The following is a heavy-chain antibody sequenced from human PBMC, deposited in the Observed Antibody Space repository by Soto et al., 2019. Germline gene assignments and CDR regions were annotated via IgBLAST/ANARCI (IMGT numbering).Heavy chain of an antibody. CDR3: ARDSVVVPAAIFRNYYYGMDV. CDR2: ISYDGSNK. CDR1: GFTFSSYA. Sequence: PGGSLRLSCAASGFTFSSYAMHWVRQAPGKGLEWVAVISYDGSNKYYADSVKGRFTISRDNSKNTLYLQMNSLRAEDTAVYYCARDSVVVPAAIFRNYYYGMDVWGQGTTVTVSS. J-gene: IGHJ6*02. V-gene: IGHV3-30-3*01. D-gene: IGHD2-2*01.